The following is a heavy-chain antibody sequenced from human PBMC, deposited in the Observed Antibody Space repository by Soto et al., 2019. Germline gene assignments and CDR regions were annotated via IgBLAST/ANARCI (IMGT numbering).Heavy chain of an antibody. CDR1: EFTFRSYW. Sequence: EVQLVDSGGGLVQPGGSLRLSCAASEFTFRSYWMHWVRQSPGKGLVWVSRISGDGSSTNYVDSVKGRFTISRDNAKNTVYLQIDSLRAEDTAVDHCARSLPGTYGAFDLWCQGTMVTVSS. CDR3: ARSLPGTYGAFDL. D-gene: IGHD1-7*01. CDR2: ISGDGSST. J-gene: IGHJ3*01. V-gene: IGHV3-74*01.